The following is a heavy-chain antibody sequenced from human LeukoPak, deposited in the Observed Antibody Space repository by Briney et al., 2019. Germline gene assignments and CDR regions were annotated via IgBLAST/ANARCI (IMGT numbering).Heavy chain of an antibody. J-gene: IGHJ4*02. CDR1: GFTFSSNY. V-gene: IGHV3-53*04. CDR3: ARGATGLPFDY. CDR2: IYSGGST. Sequence: GGSLRLSCAASGFTFSSNYMSWVRQAPGKGLEWVSVIYSGGSTYYADSVKGRFTISRHNSKNTLYLQMNSLRAEDTAAYYCARGATGLPFDYWGQGTLVTVSS. D-gene: IGHD4-11*01.